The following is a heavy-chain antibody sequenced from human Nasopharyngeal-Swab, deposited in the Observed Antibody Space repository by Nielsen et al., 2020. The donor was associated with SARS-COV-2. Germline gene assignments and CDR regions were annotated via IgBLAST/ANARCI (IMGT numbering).Heavy chain of an antibody. J-gene: IGHJ5*02. CDR2: ISSSSSYI. V-gene: IGHV3-21*01. CDR3: ARDPGYGDTNWFDP. CDR1: GFTFNNYN. D-gene: IGHD4-17*01. Sequence: GESLKISCAASGFTFNNYNFNWVRQAPGKGLEWVSSISSSSSYIYYADSVKGRFTISRDNAKNSLYLQMNSLRAEDTAVYYCARDPGYGDTNWFDPWGQGTLVTVSS.